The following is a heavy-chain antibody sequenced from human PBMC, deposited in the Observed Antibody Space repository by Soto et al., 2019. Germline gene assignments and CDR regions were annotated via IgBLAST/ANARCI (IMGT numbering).Heavy chain of an antibody. CDR1: GDSVSSDSAA. Sequence: PMHTLSRTCAISGDSVSSDSAAWYWKRKYPSRGLEWLGRTYYRSKWYNPYAVSVKSRIAINPDKSKNQFSLHLNSVTPADTAVYYCARHYYAEYVDVGYLDHWVQGTVVTVSS. V-gene: IGHV6-1*01. CDR2: TYYRSKWYN. D-gene: IGHD3-16*01. J-gene: IGHJ4*02. CDR3: ARHYYAEYVDVGYLDH.